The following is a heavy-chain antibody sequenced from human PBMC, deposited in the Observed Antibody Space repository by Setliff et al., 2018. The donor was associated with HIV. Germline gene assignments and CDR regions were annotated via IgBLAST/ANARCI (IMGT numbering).Heavy chain of an antibody. CDR1: GFTFSSYA. V-gene: IGHV3-21*01. CDR2: ISGGGKSI. J-gene: IGHJ6*03. Sequence: PGGSLRLSCAASGFTFSSYAMSWVRQAPGKGLEWVASISGGGKSIYYADSVKGRFTISRDNADRSLYLQMNSLRAEDTAVYYCVKDEEYIGVVSATMNMPGYYHYYYMDVWGKGSTVTVSS. CDR3: VKDEEYIGVVSATMNMPGYYHYYYMDV. D-gene: IGHD2-2*01.